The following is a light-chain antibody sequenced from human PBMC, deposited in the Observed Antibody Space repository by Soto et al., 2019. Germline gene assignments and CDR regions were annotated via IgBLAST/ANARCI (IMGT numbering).Light chain of an antibody. CDR2: EVS. Sequence: QSVLTQSPSASGSPGQSVTISCTGTSSDVGGHNYVSWYQHHPGKAPNLIIYEVSKRPSGVPDRFSGSKSANTASLTVSGLQAEDEAFYYCSSTAGNNNLVFGGGTKVPVL. CDR1: SSDVGGHNY. V-gene: IGLV2-8*01. J-gene: IGLJ3*02. CDR3: SSTAGNNNLV.